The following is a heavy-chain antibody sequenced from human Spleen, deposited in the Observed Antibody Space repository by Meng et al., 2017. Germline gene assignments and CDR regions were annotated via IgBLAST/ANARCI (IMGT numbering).Heavy chain of an antibody. CDR3: AKYSYGLGDYLDY. D-gene: IGHD3-10*01. Sequence: GESLKISCAASGFTFSSYAMNWVRQAPGKGLEWVSGISGSGGDTSYADSVKGRFTISRDNSKNTLYLQLNSLRAEDTAVYYCAKYSYGLGDYLDYWGQGAPVTVSS. CDR1: GFTFSSYA. V-gene: IGHV3-23*01. CDR2: ISGSGGDT. J-gene: IGHJ4*02.